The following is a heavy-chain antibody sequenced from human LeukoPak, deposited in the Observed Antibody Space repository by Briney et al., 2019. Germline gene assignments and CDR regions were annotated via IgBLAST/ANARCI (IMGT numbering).Heavy chain of an antibody. CDR2: ISGSGGST. V-gene: IGHV3-23*01. CDR3: AKDPAATYGVGLFDP. J-gene: IGHJ5*02. D-gene: IGHD4-17*01. CDR1: GFTFSSYA. Sequence: PGGSLRLSCAASGFTFSSYAMSWVRQAPGKGLEWVSAISGSGGSTYYADSVKGRFTISRDNSKNTLYLQMNSLRAEDTAVYYCAKDPAATYGVGLFDPWGQGTLVAVSS.